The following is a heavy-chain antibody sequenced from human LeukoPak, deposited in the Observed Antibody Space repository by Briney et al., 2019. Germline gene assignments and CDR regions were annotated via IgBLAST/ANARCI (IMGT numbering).Heavy chain of an antibody. V-gene: IGHV4-39*07. CDR2: MYYTGIT. CDR3: ARLTNGNPGDY. J-gene: IGHJ4*02. D-gene: IGHD2-8*01. CDR1: GGSISSSSYY. Sequence: PSETLSLTCTVSGGSISSSSYYWGWIRQPPGKGLEWIGSMYYTGITYHNPSLKSRVTISLDTSKNQFSLKLNSVTAADTAVYYCARLTNGNPGDYWGQGTLVTVSS.